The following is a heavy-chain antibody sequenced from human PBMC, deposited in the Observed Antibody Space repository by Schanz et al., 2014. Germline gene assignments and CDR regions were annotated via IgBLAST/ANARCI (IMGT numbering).Heavy chain of an antibody. J-gene: IGHJ6*02. CDR1: GGSISSGGYY. V-gene: IGHV4-31*03. Sequence: QVQLQESGPGLVKPSQTLSLTCTVSGGSISSGGYYWSWIRQHPGKGLEWIGYIYYSGATHYNPSLLSRHTLAVDTSKNQFSPSLPSVPAADTALYYCATAKRYHYALGTYRGNYYATDVWGQGTMVTVS. CDR3: ATAKRYHYALGTYRGNYYATDV. D-gene: IGHD3-10*01. CDR2: IYYSGAT.